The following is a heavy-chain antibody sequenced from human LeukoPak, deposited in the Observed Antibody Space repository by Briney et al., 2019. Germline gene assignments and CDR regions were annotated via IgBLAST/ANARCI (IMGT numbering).Heavy chain of an antibody. D-gene: IGHD3-10*01. CDR3: ARPRPRRPRGGLDGMDV. J-gene: IGHJ6*02. V-gene: IGHV3-7*01. Sequence: GGSLRLSCAASGFTFSTYWMSWVRQAPGKGLEWMANIKQDGSEKYYVDSVKGRFTISRDNAKNSLYLQMNSLRAEDTAVYYCARPRPRRPRGGLDGMDVWGQGTTVTVSS. CDR2: IKQDGSEK. CDR1: GFTFSTYW.